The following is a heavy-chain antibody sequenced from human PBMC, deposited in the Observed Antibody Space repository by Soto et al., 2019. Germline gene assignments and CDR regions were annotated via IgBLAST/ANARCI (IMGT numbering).Heavy chain of an antibody. D-gene: IGHD6-6*01. V-gene: IGHV3-74*01. Sequence: EVQLVESGGGLVQPGGSLRLSCAASVFTFSSYWMHWVRQAPGKGLVWVSRINSDGSSTSYADSVKGRFTISRDNAKNTLYLQMNSLRAEDTAVYYCARGPMSIAARPDDYYYYYMDVWGKGTTVTVSS. CDR2: INSDGSST. J-gene: IGHJ6*03. CDR3: ARGPMSIAARPDDYYYYYMDV. CDR1: VFTFSSYW.